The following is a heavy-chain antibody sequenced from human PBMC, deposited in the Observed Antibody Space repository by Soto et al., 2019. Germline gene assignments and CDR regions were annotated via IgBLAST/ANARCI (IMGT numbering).Heavy chain of an antibody. CDR2: ISGYNGDT. Sequence: QVQLVQSGTEVKKPGASVKVSCEASGYTFSSYGISWVRQAPGQGLEWMGWISGYNGDTRYAQKFKRTDSMTTDTSTTTAYMKLRSLTSDDTAVYYCATDWYYGSRTLFAKNYFGPWGEGTLVTDSS. V-gene: IGHV1-18*01. CDR3: ATDWYYGSRTLFAKNYFGP. J-gene: IGHJ5*02. CDR1: GYTFSSYG. D-gene: IGHD3-10*01.